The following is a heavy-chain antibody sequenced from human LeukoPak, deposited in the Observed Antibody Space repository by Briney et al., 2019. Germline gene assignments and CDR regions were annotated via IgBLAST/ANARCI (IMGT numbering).Heavy chain of an antibody. V-gene: IGHV4-4*02. Sequence: TSGTLSFTCAVSGGSISSSNWWSWGRQPPGKLLEWIGEIYHSGSTNYNPSLKSRGTISVDKSKNQFPLKLSSVTAADTAVYYCARSGGYFNFDYWGQGTLVTVSS. D-gene: IGHD3-22*01. CDR3: ARSGGYFNFDY. J-gene: IGHJ4*02. CDR2: IYHSGST. CDR1: GGSISSSNW.